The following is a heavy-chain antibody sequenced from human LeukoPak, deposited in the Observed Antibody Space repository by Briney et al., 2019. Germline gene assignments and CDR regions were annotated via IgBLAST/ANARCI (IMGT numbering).Heavy chain of an antibody. CDR1: GFTFSSYA. V-gene: IGHV3-23*01. D-gene: IGHD4-17*01. Sequence: PGGSLRLSCAASGFTFSSYAINWVRQAPGKGLEWVSAISGSGGSSYYADSVKGRFTLSRDNSKNTLYLQMNSLRAEDTAVYYCAKSLDYGDDADSYWGQGTLVTVSS. J-gene: IGHJ4*02. CDR3: AKSLDYGDDADSY. CDR2: ISGSGGSS.